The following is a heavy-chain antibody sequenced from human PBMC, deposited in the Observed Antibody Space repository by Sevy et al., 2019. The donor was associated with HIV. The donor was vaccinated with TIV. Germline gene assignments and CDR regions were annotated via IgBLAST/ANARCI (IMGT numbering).Heavy chain of an antibody. J-gene: IGHJ4*02. CDR3: ARGGVWSGSWQDIDY. V-gene: IGHV3-33*01. Sequence: GGSLRLSCAASGFTFSSYGMHWVRQAPGKGLEWVAVIWYDGSNKYYADSVKGRFTISRDNSKNTLYLQMNSLRAEDTAVYYCARGGVWSGSWQDIDYWGQGTLVTVSS. CDR1: GFTFSSYG. CDR2: IWYDGSNK. D-gene: IGHD6-13*01.